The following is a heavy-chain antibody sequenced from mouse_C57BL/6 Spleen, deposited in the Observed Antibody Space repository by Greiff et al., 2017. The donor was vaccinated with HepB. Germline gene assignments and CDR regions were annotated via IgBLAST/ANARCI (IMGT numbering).Heavy chain of an antibody. CDR2: IHPNSGST. J-gene: IGHJ3*01. CDR3: ARSERGAWFAY. CDR1: GYTFTSYW. Sequence: QVHVKQSGAELVKPGASVKLSCKASGYTFTSYWMHWVKQRPGQGLEWIGMIHPNSGSTNYNEKFKSKATLTVDKSSSTAYMQLSSLTSEDSAVYYCARSERGAWFAYWGQGTLVTVST. V-gene: IGHV1-64*01.